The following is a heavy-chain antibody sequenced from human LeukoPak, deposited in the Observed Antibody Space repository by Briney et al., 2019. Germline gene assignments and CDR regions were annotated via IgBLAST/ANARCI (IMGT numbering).Heavy chain of an antibody. D-gene: IGHD3-10*01. J-gene: IGHJ4*02. CDR2: INHSGST. Sequence: SETLSLTCAVYGGSFSGYYWSWIRQPPGKGLEWIGEINHSGSTNYNPSLKSRVTISVDTSKNQFSLKLNSVTAADTAVYYCARALGLYGSGSSYYFDSWGQGTLLTVSS. V-gene: IGHV4-34*01. CDR3: ARALGLYGSGSSYYFDS. CDR1: GGSFSGYY.